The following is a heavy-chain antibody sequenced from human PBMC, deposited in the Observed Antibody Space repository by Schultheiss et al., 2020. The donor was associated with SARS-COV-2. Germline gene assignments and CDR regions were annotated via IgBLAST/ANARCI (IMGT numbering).Heavy chain of an antibody. V-gene: IGHV4-4*02. Sequence: SETLSLTCAVSGGSISSSNWWSWVRQPPGKGLEWIGYIYYSGSTYYNPSLKSRVTISVDTSKNQFSLKLSSVTAADTAVYYCARARDDYNTKWYFDLWGRGALVTVSS. D-gene: IGHD5-24*01. CDR3: ARARDDYNTKWYFDL. CDR2: IYYSGST. J-gene: IGHJ2*01. CDR1: GGSISSSNW.